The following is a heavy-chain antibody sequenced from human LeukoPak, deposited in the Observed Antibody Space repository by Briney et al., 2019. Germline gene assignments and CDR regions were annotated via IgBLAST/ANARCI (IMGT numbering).Heavy chain of an antibody. V-gene: IGHV4-34*01. CDR2: INHSGST. CDR3: ARGSSRYCSGGSCSYFDY. CDR1: GGSFSGYY. J-gene: IGHJ4*02. D-gene: IGHD2-15*01. Sequence: SETLSLTCTVSGGSFSGYYWSWIRQPPGKGLEWIGEINHSGSTNYNPSLKSRVTISVDTSKNQFSLKLSSVTAADTAVYYCARGSSRYCSGGSCSYFDYWGQGTLVTVSS.